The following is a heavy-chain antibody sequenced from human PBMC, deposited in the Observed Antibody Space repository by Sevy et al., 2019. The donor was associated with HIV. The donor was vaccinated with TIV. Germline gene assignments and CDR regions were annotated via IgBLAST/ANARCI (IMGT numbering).Heavy chain of an antibody. V-gene: IGHV4-30-2*01. Sequence: SETLSLTCAVSGGSSSSGGYSWSWIRQPPGKGLEWIGYIYHSGSTYYNPSLKSRVTISVDRSKNQFSLKLSSVTAADTAVYYCARGRSADDYGDYGYFDYWGQGTLVTVSS. D-gene: IGHD4-17*01. CDR1: GGSSSSGGYS. J-gene: IGHJ4*02. CDR2: IYHSGST. CDR3: ARGRSADDYGDYGYFDY.